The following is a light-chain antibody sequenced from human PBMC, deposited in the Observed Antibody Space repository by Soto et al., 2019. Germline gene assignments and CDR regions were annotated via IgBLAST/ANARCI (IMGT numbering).Light chain of an antibody. J-gene: IGKJ1*01. V-gene: IGKV1-39*01. Sequence: DIQMTQSPSSLSASFGDRFTITCLASQSIANYLNWYQQKPGKAPKLLIYAASSLQSGVPSRFSGSGSGTDFTLTISSLQPEDFATYYCQQSYTIPWTFGQGTKVDIK. CDR1: QSIANY. CDR3: QQSYTIPWT. CDR2: AAS.